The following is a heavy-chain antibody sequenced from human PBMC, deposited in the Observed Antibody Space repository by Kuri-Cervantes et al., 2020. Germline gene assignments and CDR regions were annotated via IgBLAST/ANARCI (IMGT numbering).Heavy chain of an antibody. CDR3: AREQVAGNRNDAFDI. V-gene: IGHV3-74*01. Sequence: GESLKISCAASGFTFSTYSMAWVRQAPGKGLVWVSRINSDGSSTTYADSVRGRFTISRDNAKNTLYLQMNSLRADDTAVYYCAREQVAGNRNDAFDIWGQGTMVTVSS. D-gene: IGHD6-19*01. CDR2: INSDGSST. J-gene: IGHJ3*02. CDR1: GFTFSTYS.